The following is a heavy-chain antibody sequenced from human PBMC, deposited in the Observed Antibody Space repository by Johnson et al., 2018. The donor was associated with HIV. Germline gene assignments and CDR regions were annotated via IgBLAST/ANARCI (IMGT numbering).Heavy chain of an antibody. D-gene: IGHD6-19*01. Sequence: QVQLLESGGGVVQPGRSLRLSCAASGFTFSSYAMHWVRQAPGKGLEWVAVISYDGSNKYYADSGKGRFTISRDNSKNTLYLQMNSLRAEDTAVYYCARSPRQWLDHDAFDIWGQGTMVTVYS. CDR3: ARSPRQWLDHDAFDI. V-gene: IGHV3-30*04. CDR1: GFTFSSYA. J-gene: IGHJ3*02. CDR2: ISYDGSNK.